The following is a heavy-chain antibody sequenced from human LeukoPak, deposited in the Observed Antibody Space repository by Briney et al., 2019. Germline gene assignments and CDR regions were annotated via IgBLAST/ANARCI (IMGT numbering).Heavy chain of an antibody. Sequence: SQTLSLTCTVSSGSINSGSYYWSWIRQPAGKGLEWIGRIYTSGRTTNYNPSLKSRVTISVDTSKNQFSLKLSSVAAADTAVYYCARDVGGFDYWGQGTLVTVSS. CDR3: ARDVGGFDY. CDR1: SGSINSGSYY. J-gene: IGHJ4*02. V-gene: IGHV4-61*02. CDR2: IYTSGRTT. D-gene: IGHD3-10*01.